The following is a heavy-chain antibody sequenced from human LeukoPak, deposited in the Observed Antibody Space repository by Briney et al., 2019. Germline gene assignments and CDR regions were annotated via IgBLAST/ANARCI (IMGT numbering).Heavy chain of an antibody. J-gene: IGHJ4*02. CDR3: ARSHHYGSYYFDY. CDR2: IYSGGST. V-gene: IGHV3-53*01. CDR1: GFTVSSNY. D-gene: IGHD4-17*01. Sequence: GGSLRLSYAASGFTVSSNYTSWVRQAPGKGLEWVSVIYSGGSTYYADSVKGRFTISRDNSKNTLYLQMNSLRAEDTAVYYCARSHHYGSYYFDYWGQGTLVTVSS.